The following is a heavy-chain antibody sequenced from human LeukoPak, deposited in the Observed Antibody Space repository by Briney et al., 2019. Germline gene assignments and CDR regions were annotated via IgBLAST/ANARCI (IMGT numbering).Heavy chain of an antibody. V-gene: IGHV3-23*01. Sequence: GGSLRLSCAASGFTFSSYAMSWVRQAPGKGLEWVSAISGSGGSTYYADSVRGRFTISRDNSKNTLYLQMNSLRAEDTAVYYCAKESRDGYKSYYFDYWGQGTLVTVSS. CDR2: ISGSGGST. CDR1: GFTFSSYA. D-gene: IGHD5-24*01. CDR3: AKESRDGYKSYYFDY. J-gene: IGHJ4*02.